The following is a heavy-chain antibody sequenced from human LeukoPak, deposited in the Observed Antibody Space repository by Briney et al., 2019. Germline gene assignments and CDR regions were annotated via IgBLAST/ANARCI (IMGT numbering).Heavy chain of an antibody. CDR1: GFTFSSHW. Sequence: GGSLRLSCATSGFTFSSHWMYWVRQGPGKGLVWVSRINSDGSSTSYADSVKGRFTISRDNAKNTLYLQMNSLRAEDTAVYYCAKVPRGAGTPSGYWGQGTLVTVSS. V-gene: IGHV3-74*01. D-gene: IGHD3-3*01. CDR3: AKVPRGAGTPSGY. J-gene: IGHJ4*02. CDR2: INSDGSST.